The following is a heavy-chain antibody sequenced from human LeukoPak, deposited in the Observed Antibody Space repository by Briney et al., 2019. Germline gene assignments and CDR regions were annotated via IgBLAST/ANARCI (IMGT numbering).Heavy chain of an antibody. CDR3: ARGADSRWPSAAFDP. CDR2: MSPNSGDT. Sequence: ASVKVSCKASGYTFTSYDINWVRQATGQGLEWMGWMSPNSGDTGYAQKFQGRVTMTRDTSISTAYMEVSSLTSEDTAMYYCARGADSRWPSAAFDPWGQGTLVTVSS. D-gene: IGHD6-25*01. CDR1: GYTFTSYD. J-gene: IGHJ5*02. V-gene: IGHV1-8*01.